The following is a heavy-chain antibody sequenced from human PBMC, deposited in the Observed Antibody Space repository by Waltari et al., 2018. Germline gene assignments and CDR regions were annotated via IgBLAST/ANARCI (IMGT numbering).Heavy chain of an antibody. D-gene: IGHD3-10*01. V-gene: IGHV3-49*03. CDR1: GFTFDDYA. CDR2: IRSKAYGGTT. CDR3: TRDHGSGSFYYYGMDV. Sequence: VQLVESGGGVVQPGRSLRLSCAASGFTFDDYAMSWFRQAPGKGLEWVGFIRSKAYGGTTEYAASVKGRFTISRDDSKSIAYLQMNSLKTEDTAVYYCTRDHGSGSFYYYGMDVWGQGTTVTVSS. J-gene: IGHJ6*02.